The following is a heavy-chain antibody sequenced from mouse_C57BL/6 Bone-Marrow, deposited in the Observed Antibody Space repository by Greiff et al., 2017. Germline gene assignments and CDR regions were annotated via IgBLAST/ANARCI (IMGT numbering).Heavy chain of an antibody. V-gene: IGHV2-9-1*01. Sequence: VKVVESGPGLVAPSQSLSITCTVSGFSLTSYAISWVRQPPGKGLEWLGVIWTGGGTNYISAPKSRLSISKDNSKSQVFLKMNSLQTDDTARYYCAILLYWYFDVWGTGTTVTVSS. J-gene: IGHJ1*03. CDR1: GFSLTSYA. CDR2: IWTGGGT. D-gene: IGHD2-10*01. CDR3: AILLYWYFDV.